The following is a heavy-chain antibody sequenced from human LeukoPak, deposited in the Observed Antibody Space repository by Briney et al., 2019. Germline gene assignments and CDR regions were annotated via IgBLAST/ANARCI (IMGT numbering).Heavy chain of an antibody. Sequence: TSETLSLTCTVSGGSISSYYWSWIRQPPGKGLEWIGYIYYSGSTNYNPSLKSRVTISVDTSKNQFSLKLSSVTAADTAVYYCARVGGSYGGAFDIWGQGTMVTVSS. CDR2: IYYSGST. J-gene: IGHJ3*02. CDR3: ARVGGSYGGAFDI. D-gene: IGHD1-26*01. V-gene: IGHV4-59*01. CDR1: GGSISSYY.